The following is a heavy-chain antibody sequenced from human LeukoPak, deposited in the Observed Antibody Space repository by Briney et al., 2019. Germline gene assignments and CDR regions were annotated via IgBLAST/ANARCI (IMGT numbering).Heavy chain of an antibody. D-gene: IGHD4-17*01. J-gene: IGHJ4*02. CDR3: ASREDYGDYGGVY. CDR2: IIGGSGGTT. CDR1: GFTFSNYA. Sequence: GGSLRLSCVTSGFTFSNYATNWVRQAPGKGLEWVSGIIGGSGGTTYYAESVEGRFSISRDDSKNTLYPQMNSLRAEDTAVYYCASREDYGDYGGVYWGQGTLVTVSS. V-gene: IGHV3-23*01.